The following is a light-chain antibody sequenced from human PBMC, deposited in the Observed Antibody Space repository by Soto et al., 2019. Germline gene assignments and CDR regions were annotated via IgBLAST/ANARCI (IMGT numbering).Light chain of an antibody. CDR2: GTS. V-gene: IGKV3-15*01. Sequence: EIIMTQSPATLSVSPGERATLSCRASQSVSSNLAWYRQRPGQAPRLLIYGTSTRATGIPDRFSGSGSGTEFPLTISRLQSEDFAVYYCQQYDSWPPLFTFGPGTKVDLK. J-gene: IGKJ3*01. CDR1: QSVSSN. CDR3: QQYDSWPPLFT.